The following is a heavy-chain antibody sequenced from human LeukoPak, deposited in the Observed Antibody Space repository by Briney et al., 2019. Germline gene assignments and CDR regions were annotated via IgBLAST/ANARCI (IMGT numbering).Heavy chain of an antibody. J-gene: IGHJ4*02. Sequence: GGSLRLSCAASGFPFSVSAMHWVRQAPGKGLEWVTLILSGGTNKYYTDSVKGRFTISRDNSKNTLNLQMNSLRGEDTAVYYCAKEGFYDSSVDYWGQGTLVTVSS. V-gene: IGHV3-30*04. D-gene: IGHD3-22*01. CDR1: GFPFSVSA. CDR2: ILSGGTNK. CDR3: AKEGFYDSSVDY.